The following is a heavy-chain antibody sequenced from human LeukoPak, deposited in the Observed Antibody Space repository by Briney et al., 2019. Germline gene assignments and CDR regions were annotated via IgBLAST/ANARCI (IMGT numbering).Heavy chain of an antibody. D-gene: IGHD3-10*01. CDR3: ATDPLFVVRGVITQGGVGY. Sequence: SETLSLTCTVSGGSISSGSYYWSWIRQPAGKGLEWIGRIYTSGSTNYNPSLKSRVTISVDTSKNQFSLKLSSVTAADTAVYYCATDPLFVVRGVITQGGVGYWGQGTLVTVSS. CDR1: GGSISSGSYY. CDR2: IYTSGST. J-gene: IGHJ4*02. V-gene: IGHV4-61*02.